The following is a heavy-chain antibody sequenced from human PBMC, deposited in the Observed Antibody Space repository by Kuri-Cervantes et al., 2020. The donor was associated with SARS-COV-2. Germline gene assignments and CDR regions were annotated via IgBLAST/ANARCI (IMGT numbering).Heavy chain of an antibody. D-gene: IGHD6-13*01. J-gene: IGHJ4*02. Sequence: SETLSLTCAAYGGSFSGYYWSWIRQPPGKGLEWIGEINHSGSTNYNPSLKSRVTISVDTSKNQFSLKPSSVTAADTAVYYCARLRQLGFDYWGQGTLVTVSS. CDR2: INHSGST. V-gene: IGHV4-34*01. CDR3: ARLRQLGFDY. CDR1: GGSFSGYY.